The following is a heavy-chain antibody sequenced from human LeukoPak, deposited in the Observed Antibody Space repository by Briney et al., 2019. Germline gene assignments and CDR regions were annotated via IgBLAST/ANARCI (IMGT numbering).Heavy chain of an antibody. Sequence: SETLSLTCAVYGGSFSGYYWSWIRQPPGKGLEWIGEINHRGSTNYNPSLKSRVTISVDTSKNQFSLKLSSVTAADTAVYYCARGGIRLWGAIHYWGQGTLVTVSS. V-gene: IGHV4-34*01. D-gene: IGHD5-18*01. CDR1: GGSFSGYY. J-gene: IGHJ4*02. CDR2: INHRGST. CDR3: ARGGIRLWGAIHY.